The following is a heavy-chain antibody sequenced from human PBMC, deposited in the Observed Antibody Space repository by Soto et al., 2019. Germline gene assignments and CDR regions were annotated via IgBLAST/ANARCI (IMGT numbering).Heavy chain of an antibody. CDR2: IIPMFETV. J-gene: IGHJ6*02. CDR3: ARGLRTGNYGMDV. D-gene: IGHD2-15*01. V-gene: IGHV1-69*13. CDR1: GGTFDNYA. Sequence: SVKVSCKASGGTFDNYAVSWVRQAPGQGLEWMGGIIPMFETVNYAQRFQGRLTIAADGSTSTAYMELTSLTSADTAIYFCARGLRTGNYGMDVWGQGTTVTVSS.